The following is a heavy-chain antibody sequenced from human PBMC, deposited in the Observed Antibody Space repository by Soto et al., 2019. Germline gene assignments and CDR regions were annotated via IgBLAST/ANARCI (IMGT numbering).Heavy chain of an antibody. Sequence: QLQLEESGGGVVQPGGSLRLSCAVSGLISGSYGMHWVRQAPGKGLGWVAVYWQPGANEYYADSVKGRFTVSRDNSKNTVYLQMNSLRVDDTAVYHCARDPGNDAAIDYWGQGTLVTVSS. D-gene: IGHD6-25*01. CDR2: YWQPGANE. CDR3: ARDPGNDAAIDY. V-gene: IGHV3-33*01. CDR1: GLISGSYG. J-gene: IGHJ4*02.